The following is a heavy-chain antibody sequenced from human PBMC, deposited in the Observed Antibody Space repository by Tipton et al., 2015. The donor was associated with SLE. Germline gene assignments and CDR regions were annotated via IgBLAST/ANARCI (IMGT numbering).Heavy chain of an antibody. CDR3: ARGNYDFRGRTFDI. Sequence: TLSLTCSVSGGSTNNYYWNWIRQTQGKGLEWIGYIYSSGGTDYNPSLKSRLTISVETSKNQFSLKLTAVTAADTAVYYCARGNYDFRGRTFDIWGQGTMVTVSS. D-gene: IGHD3-3*01. J-gene: IGHJ3*02. CDR1: GGSTNNYY. CDR2: IYSSGGT. V-gene: IGHV4-4*08.